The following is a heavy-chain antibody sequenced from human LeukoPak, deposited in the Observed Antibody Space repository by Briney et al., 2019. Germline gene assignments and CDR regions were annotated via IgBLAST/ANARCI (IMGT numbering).Heavy chain of an antibody. D-gene: IGHD6-13*01. CDR1: GYTFTSYY. CDR3: ASPTGYSAAYDAFDI. Sequence: ASVKVSCKASGYTFTSYYMHWVRQAPGQGLEWMGIINPSGGSTSYAQKFQGRVTMTRDTSTSTVYMELSSLRSEDTAVYYCASPTGYSAAYDAFDIWGQGTIVTVSS. V-gene: IGHV1-46*01. J-gene: IGHJ3*02. CDR2: INPSGGST.